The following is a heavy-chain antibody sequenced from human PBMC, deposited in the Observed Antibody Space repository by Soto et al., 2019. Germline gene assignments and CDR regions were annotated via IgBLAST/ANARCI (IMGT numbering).Heavy chain of an antibody. Sequence: GGSLRLSCAASGFTFSSYGMHWVRQAPGKGLEWVAVISYDGSNKYYADSVKGRFTISRDNSKNTLYLQMNSLRAEDTAVYYCAKCSGEGGSCHQFDYWGQGTLVTVSS. D-gene: IGHD2-15*01. V-gene: IGHV3-30*18. J-gene: IGHJ4*02. CDR3: AKCSGEGGSCHQFDY. CDR1: GFTFSSYG. CDR2: ISYDGSNK.